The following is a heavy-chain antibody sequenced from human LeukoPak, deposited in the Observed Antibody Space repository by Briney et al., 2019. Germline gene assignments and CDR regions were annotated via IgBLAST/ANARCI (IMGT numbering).Heavy chain of an antibody. Sequence: SVKVSCKASGGTFSSYAISWVRQAPGQGLEWMGGIIPIFGTANYAQKFQGRVTMTRDTSTSTVYMELSSLRSEDTAVYYCARDRDGYNLGYFDYWGQGTLVTVSS. CDR2: IIPIFGTA. CDR1: GGTFSSYA. J-gene: IGHJ4*02. D-gene: IGHD5-24*01. CDR3: ARDRDGYNLGYFDY. V-gene: IGHV1-69*05.